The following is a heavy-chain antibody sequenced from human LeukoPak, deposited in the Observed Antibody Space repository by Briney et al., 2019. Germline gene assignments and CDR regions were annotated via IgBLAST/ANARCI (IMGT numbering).Heavy chain of an antibody. J-gene: IGHJ5*02. Sequence: PSETLSLTCTVSGGSISSGSYYWSGIRQPAGKGLEWIGRIYTSGSTNYNPSLKSRVTISVDTSKNQFSLKLSSVTAADTAVYYCARDRPGVRWFDPWGQGTLVTVSS. V-gene: IGHV4-61*02. CDR3: ARDRPGVRWFDP. CDR2: IYTSGST. D-gene: IGHD3-3*01. CDR1: GGSISSGSYY.